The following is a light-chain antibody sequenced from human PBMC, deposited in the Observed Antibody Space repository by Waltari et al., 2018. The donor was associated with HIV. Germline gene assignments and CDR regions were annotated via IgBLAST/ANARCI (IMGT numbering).Light chain of an antibody. V-gene: IGLV2-14*03. J-gene: IGLJ1*01. CDR3: SSYTGSSTLGV. Sequence: QSALTQPASVSGSPGRSITISCTGASSDVGDYNYVSWYQQHPGKAPKLMIYDVSNRPSGVSNRFSGSKSGNTASLTISGLQAEDEADYYCSSYTGSSTLGVFGTGTRVTVL. CDR1: SSDVGDYNY. CDR2: DVS.